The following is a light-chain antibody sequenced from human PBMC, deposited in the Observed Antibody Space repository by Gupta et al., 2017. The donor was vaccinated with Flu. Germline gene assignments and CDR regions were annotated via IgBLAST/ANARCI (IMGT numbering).Light chain of an antibody. CDR1: QSVRSNS. V-gene: IGKV3-20*01. CDR2: GAS. CDR3: QQDGSSPFT. J-gene: IGKJ3*01. Sequence: EIVLTQSPGTLSLSPGETATLSCRASQSVRSNSLAWYQQKPGQAPRLLIFGASSRATGIPDRFSGSGSGTDFTRTISRLAPEEFAVYCCQQDGSSPFTFGHGTKVEIK.